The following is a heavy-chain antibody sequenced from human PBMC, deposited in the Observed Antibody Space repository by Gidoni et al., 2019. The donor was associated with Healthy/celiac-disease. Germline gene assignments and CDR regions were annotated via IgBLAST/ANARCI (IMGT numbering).Heavy chain of an antibody. CDR3: TTDGVRAYCGGDCYSDY. CDR2: IKSKTDGGKT. CDR1: GFTFSNAW. V-gene: IGHV3-15*01. Sequence: EVQLVESGGGLVKPGGSLRLSCAASGFTFSNAWMSWVRQAPGKGLEWVGRIKSKTDGGKTDYAAPVKGRFTISRDDSKNTLYLQMNSLKTEVTAVYYCTTDGVRAYCGGDCYSDYWGQGTLVTVSS. D-gene: IGHD2-21*01. J-gene: IGHJ4*02.